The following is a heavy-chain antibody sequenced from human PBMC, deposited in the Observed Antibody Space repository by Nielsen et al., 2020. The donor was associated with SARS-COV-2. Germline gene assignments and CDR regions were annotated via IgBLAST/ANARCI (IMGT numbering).Heavy chain of an antibody. D-gene: IGHD3-9*01. CDR2: ISYDGSNK. Sequence: GGSLRLSCAASGFTFSSYAMHWVRQAPGKGLEWVAVISYDGSNKYYADSVKGRFTISRDNSKNTLYLQMNSLRAEDAAVYYCARDQNNWLLSYWGQGTLVTVSS. V-gene: IGHV3-30-3*01. CDR1: GFTFSSYA. CDR3: ARDQNNWLLSY. J-gene: IGHJ4*02.